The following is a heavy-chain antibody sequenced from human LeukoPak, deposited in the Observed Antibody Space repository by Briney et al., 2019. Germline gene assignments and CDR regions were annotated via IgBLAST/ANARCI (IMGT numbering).Heavy chain of an antibody. Sequence: PGGSLRLSCVTSGFTFSDYGMHWVRHAPGKGLEWVAVLFYDGSGEYYAASVRGRFTISRDISRSTLYLEMRSLRVEDTAVYYCARDGITMIGPNWFDPWGQGTLVTVSS. CDR3: ARDGITMIGPNWFDP. CDR1: GFTFSDYG. CDR2: LFYDGSGE. V-gene: IGHV3-33*01. J-gene: IGHJ5*02. D-gene: IGHD3-22*01.